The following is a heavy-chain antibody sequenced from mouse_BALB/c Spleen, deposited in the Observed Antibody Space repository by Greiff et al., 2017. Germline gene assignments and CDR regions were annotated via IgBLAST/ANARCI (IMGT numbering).Heavy chain of an antibody. V-gene: IGHV14-3*02. CDR1: GFNIKDTY. CDR2: IDPANGNT. CDR3: SSYYDYDEGYWFAY. Sequence: VQLQQSGAELVKPGASVKLSCTASGFNIKDTYMHWVKQRPEQGLEWIGRIDPANGNTKYDPKFQGKATITADTSSNTAYLQLSSLTSEDTAVYYCSSYYDYDEGYWFAYWGQGTLVTVSA. J-gene: IGHJ3*01. D-gene: IGHD2-4*01.